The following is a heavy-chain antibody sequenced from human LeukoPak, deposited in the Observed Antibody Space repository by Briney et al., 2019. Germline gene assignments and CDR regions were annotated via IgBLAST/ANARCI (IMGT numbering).Heavy chain of an antibody. J-gene: IGHJ4*02. CDR3: AKSDIYDILTVYYGGERKTEFDF. CDR1: GFTFSNYG. V-gene: IGHV3-23*01. Sequence: AGGSLRLSCAASGFTFSNYGMTWVRQAPRKGLEWVSGISGGGGSTYYADSVKGRFTISRDNSKNTLYLQMNSLRAEDTAVYYCAKSDIYDILTVYYGGERKTEFDFWGQGTLVTVSS. CDR2: ISGGGGST. D-gene: IGHD3-9*01.